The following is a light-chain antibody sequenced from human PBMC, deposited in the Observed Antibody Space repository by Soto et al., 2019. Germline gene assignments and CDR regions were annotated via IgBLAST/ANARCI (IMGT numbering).Light chain of an antibody. Sequence: QSVLTHPPSASGSPGQSVTISCTGTSSDVGGYNYVSWYQQHPGKAPKRMIFEVSKRPSGVPDRFSGSKSGNTASLTVSGLQAEDEADYYCSSYAGSNNLVFGGGTQLTVL. V-gene: IGLV2-8*01. CDR3: SSYAGSNNLV. J-gene: IGLJ7*01. CDR1: SSDVGGYNY. CDR2: EVS.